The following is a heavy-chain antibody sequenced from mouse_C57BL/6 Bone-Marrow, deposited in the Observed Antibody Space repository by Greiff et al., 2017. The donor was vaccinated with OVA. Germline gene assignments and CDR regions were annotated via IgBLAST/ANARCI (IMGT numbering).Heavy chain of an antibody. V-gene: IGHV12-3*01. J-gene: IGHJ2*01. CDR1: GFPITSGYY. CDR3: AGDRRYGSRYYFDY. CDR2: ITHSGET. Sequence: QVQLQQSGPGLVKPSQSLFLTCSITGFPITSGYYWIWIRQSPGKPLEWMGYITHSGETFYNPSLQSPISITRETSKNQFFLQLNSVTTEDTAMYYCAGDRRYGSRYYFDYWGQGTTLTVSS. D-gene: IGHD1-1*01.